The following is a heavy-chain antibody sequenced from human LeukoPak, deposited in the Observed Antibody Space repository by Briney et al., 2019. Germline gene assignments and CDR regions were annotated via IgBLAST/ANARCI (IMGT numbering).Heavy chain of an antibody. CDR3: ATDRNSVGSSYNY. CDR2: IYSGGST. Sequence: PGGSLRLSCAASGFTVSSNYMSWVRQAPGKGLEWVSVIYSGGSTYYAGSVKSRFTISRDNSKNTLYLQMNSLRAEDTAVYYCATDRNSVGSSYNYWGQGTLVTVSS. J-gene: IGHJ4*02. V-gene: IGHV3-53*01. CDR1: GFTVSSNY. D-gene: IGHD6-6*01.